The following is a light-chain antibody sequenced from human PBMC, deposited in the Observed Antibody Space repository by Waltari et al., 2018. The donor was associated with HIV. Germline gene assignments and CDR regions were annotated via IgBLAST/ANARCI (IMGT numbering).Light chain of an antibody. CDR2: EVS. V-gene: IGLV2-14*01. Sequence: QSALTQSASVSGSPGPSITLSCTATSSDVANHVSWYQHHPGNAPKLIIYEVSNRPSGVSNRFSASKSGNTASLTISGLQAEDEADYYCTSYTGSSTLFVFGTGTKVTVL. J-gene: IGLJ1*01. CDR1: SSDVANH. CDR3: TSYTGSSTLFV.